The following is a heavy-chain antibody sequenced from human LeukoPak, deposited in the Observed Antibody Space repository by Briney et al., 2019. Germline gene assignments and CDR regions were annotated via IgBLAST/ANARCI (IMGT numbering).Heavy chain of an antibody. CDR1: GFTFDDYA. D-gene: IGHD2-15*01. V-gene: IGHV3-9*01. Sequence: GGSLRLSCAASGFTFDDYAMHWVRQAPGKGLEWVSGISWNSGSIGYADSVKGRFTISRDNAKNSLYLQMNSLRAEDTALYYCAKETNFRYCSGGGCYFDYWGQGTLVTVSS. J-gene: IGHJ4*02. CDR2: ISWNSGSI. CDR3: AKETNFRYCSGGGCYFDY.